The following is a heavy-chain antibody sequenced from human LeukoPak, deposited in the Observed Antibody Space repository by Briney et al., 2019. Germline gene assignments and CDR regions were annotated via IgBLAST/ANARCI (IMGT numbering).Heavy chain of an antibody. Sequence: SETLSLTCAAYGGSFSSYYRSWIRQPAGKGLEWIWRIYTSGSTTYNPSLESRVTMSVETNKKQFSLKLRSVTAADTAVYYCARNESRGPVRFDPWGQGTLVTVSS. J-gene: IGHJ5*02. CDR2: IYTSGST. D-gene: IGHD3-10*01. V-gene: IGHV4-59*10. CDR3: ARNESRGPVRFDP. CDR1: GGSFSSYY.